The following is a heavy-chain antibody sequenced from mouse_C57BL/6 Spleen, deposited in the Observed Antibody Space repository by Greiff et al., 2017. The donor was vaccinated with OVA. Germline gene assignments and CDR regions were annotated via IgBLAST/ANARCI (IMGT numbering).Heavy chain of an antibody. Sequence: VQLQQPGAELVKPGASVKMSCKASGYTFTSYWITWVKQRPGQGLEWIGDIYPGSGSTNYTEKFKSKATLTVDTSSSTAYMQLSSLTSEDSAVYYCARRDYGNYQFAYWGQGTLVTVSA. CDR2: IYPGSGST. CDR3: ARRDYGNYQFAY. D-gene: IGHD2-1*01. V-gene: IGHV1-55*01. CDR1: GYTFTSYW. J-gene: IGHJ3*01.